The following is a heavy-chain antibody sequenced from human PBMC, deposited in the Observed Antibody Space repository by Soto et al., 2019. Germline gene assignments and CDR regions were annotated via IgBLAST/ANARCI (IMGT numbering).Heavy chain of an antibody. J-gene: IGHJ3*02. CDR1: GGSFSGYY. V-gene: IGHV4-34*01. Sequence: SETLSLTCAVYGGSFSGYYWIWIRQPPGKGLEWIGEINHSGSTNYNPSLKSRVTISVDTSKNQFSLKLSSVTAADTAVYYCARGYGCSGGSCSSAFDIWGQGTMVTVSS. CDR3: ARGYGCSGGSCSSAFDI. D-gene: IGHD2-15*01. CDR2: INHSGST.